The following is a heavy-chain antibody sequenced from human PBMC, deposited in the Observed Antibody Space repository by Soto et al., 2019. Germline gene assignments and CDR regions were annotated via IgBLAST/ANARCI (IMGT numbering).Heavy chain of an antibody. J-gene: IGHJ4*01. CDR2: IYYHGNT. CDR1: GASITSGNYY. D-gene: IGHD6-19*01. Sequence: SETLSLTCTVSGASITSGNYYWGWIRQPPGKGLQWIGTIYYHGNTYSNPSLKSRVTISVDTSNNQLSLKLRSVTAADTAVYYCARHDGFSSGWIFDYWGHGTLVTVSS. V-gene: IGHV4-39*01. CDR3: ARHDGFSSGWIFDY.